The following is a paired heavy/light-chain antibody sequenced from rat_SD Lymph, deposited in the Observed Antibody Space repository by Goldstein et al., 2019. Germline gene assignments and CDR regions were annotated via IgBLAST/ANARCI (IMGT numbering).Light chain of an antibody. Sequence: DIQMTQSPASLSASLGETVTIECLASEDIYSNLAWYQQKPGKSPQLLIYDASSLQDGVPSRFSGSESGTQYSLEINSLQSEDAATYFCQQHHDYPLTFGSGTKLEIK. CDR2: DAS. V-gene: IGKV12S39*01. CDR1: EDIYSN. J-gene: IGKJ5*01. CDR3: QQHHDYPLT.
Heavy chain of an antibody. CDR2: ISNSGST. CDR1: GYTITSGY. CDR3: ARLGIYYYDGYYHVGDY. V-gene: IGHV3-4*01. D-gene: IGHD1-12*03. J-gene: IGHJ2*01. Sequence: EIQLQESGPGLVKPSQSLSLTCSVTGYTITSGYDWSWIRKFPGNKMEWMGYISNSGSTNYNPSLKIRISITRDTSKNQFFLQLNSVTTEDTATYYCARLGIYYYDGYYHVGDYWGQGVMVTVSS.